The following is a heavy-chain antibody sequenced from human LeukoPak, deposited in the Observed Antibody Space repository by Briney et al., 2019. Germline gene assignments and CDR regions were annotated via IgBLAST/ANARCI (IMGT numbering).Heavy chain of an antibody. CDR1: GYTFTGYY. V-gene: IGHV1-2*04. D-gene: IGHD6-25*01. Sequence: ASLKVSCKASGYTFTGYYMHWVRQTPGQGLEWMGWINPNSGGTNYAQKFQGWVTMTRETSISTAYMELSRLRSDDTAVYYCARDNGSAFDIWGQGTMVTVSS. CDR2: INPNSGGT. CDR3: ARDNGSAFDI. J-gene: IGHJ3*02.